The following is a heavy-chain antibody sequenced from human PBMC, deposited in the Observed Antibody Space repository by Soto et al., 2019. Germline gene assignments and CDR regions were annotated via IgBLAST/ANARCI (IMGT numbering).Heavy chain of an antibody. CDR2: IIPIFGTA. Sequence: QVQLVQSGAEVKKPGSSVKVSCKASGGTFSSYAISWVRQAPGQGLEWMGGIIPIFGTANYSQKFQGRVTITADKSTSTAYMELSSLRSEDTAVYYCARELFYSSSWYGRFDPWGQGTLVTVSS. CDR1: GGTFSSYA. J-gene: IGHJ5*02. V-gene: IGHV1-69*06. D-gene: IGHD6-13*01. CDR3: ARELFYSSSWYGRFDP.